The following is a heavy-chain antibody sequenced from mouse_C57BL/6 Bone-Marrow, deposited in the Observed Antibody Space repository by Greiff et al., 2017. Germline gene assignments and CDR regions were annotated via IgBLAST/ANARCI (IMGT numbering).Heavy chain of an antibody. CDR3: ARGGLGPYYFDY. J-gene: IGHJ2*01. CDR2: IYTGSGNT. CDR1: GYTFTDYY. D-gene: IGHD4-1*01. Sequence: QVQLQQSGAELVRPGASVKLSCKASGYTFTDYYINWVKQRPGQGLEWIARIYTGSGNTNYNEKFKGKATLTAEKSSSTAYMQLSSLTSEDSAVYFCARGGLGPYYFDYWGQGTTLTVSS. V-gene: IGHV1-76*01.